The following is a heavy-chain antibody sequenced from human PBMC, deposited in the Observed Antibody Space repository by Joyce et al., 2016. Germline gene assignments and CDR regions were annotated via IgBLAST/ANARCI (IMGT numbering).Heavy chain of an antibody. V-gene: IGHV1-18*04. Sequence: QVQLVPSGAEVKKPGASVKVSCKASGYRFTTYGIRWVRQAPGQGLEWMGWISGFNRYTSYAQKAQGRVTMTTDTSASTAYMELRGLRPDDTAVYYCARDKPYGSGSNDAFDIWGQGTMVTVSS. D-gene: IGHD3-10*01. CDR2: ISGFNRYT. J-gene: IGHJ3*02. CDR1: GYRFTTYG. CDR3: ARDKPYGSGSNDAFDI.